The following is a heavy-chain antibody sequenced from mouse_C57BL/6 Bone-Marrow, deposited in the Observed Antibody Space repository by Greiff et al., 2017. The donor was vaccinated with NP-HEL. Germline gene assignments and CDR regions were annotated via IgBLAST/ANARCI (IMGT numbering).Heavy chain of an antibody. D-gene: IGHD3-2*02. J-gene: IGHJ2*01. V-gene: IGHV1-81*01. CDR2: IYPRSGNT. CDR3: ARKTAQVLDY. CDR1: GYTFTSYG. Sequence: VQVVESGAELARPGASVKLSCKASGYTFTSYGISWVKQRTGQGLEWIGEIYPRSGNTYYNEKFKGKATLTADKSSSTAYMELRSLTSEDSAVYFCARKTAQVLDYWGQGTTLTVSS.